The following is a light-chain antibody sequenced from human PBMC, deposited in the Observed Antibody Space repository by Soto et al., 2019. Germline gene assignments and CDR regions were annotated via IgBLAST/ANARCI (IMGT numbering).Light chain of an antibody. CDR1: QSVSNKY. CDR3: QQYGSSPWT. Sequence: EILLTQCPGTLSLSRGERATLSCGTSQSVSNKYLDWYQKKHGQAPRLLIYGASSRATGIPERFSGSGSGTDFTLTISRLETEEFAVYDCQQYGSSPWTFGQGTKVDIK. J-gene: IGKJ1*01. CDR2: GAS. V-gene: IGKV3-20*01.